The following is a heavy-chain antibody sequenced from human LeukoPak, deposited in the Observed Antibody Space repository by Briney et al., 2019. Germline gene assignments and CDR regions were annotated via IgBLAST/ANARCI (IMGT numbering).Heavy chain of an antibody. D-gene: IGHD6-19*01. CDR3: VRVGSVSGSDYLDY. CDR2: SRNKAKSYTT. V-gene: IGHV3-72*01. Sequence: PGGSLRLSCAVSGSTFSDHFLDWVRQAPGKGLEWVGRSRNKAKSYTTEYAASVKGRFTISRDDSKNSPYLQMNSLETEDTAVYYCVRVGSVSGSDYLDYWGQGTLVTVSS. CDR1: GSTFSDHF. J-gene: IGHJ4*02.